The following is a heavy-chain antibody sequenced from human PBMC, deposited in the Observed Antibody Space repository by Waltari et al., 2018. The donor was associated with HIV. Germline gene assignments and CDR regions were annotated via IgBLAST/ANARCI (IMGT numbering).Heavy chain of an antibody. CDR3: AREALYDSSCYYCDY. Sequence: EVQLVGYGGGLVRPGGSVRLSCAASGCTFNKFLITWVRKAPGKERGGVANISQDESENNYVDSLKGRFTVAEDNAKNSMFLQMNSLRVEDTAVYYCAREALYDSSCYYCDYWGQGTLVTVSS. CDR2: ISQDESEN. D-gene: IGHD3-22*01. J-gene: IGHJ4*02. V-gene: IGHV3-7*01. CDR1: GCTFNKFL.